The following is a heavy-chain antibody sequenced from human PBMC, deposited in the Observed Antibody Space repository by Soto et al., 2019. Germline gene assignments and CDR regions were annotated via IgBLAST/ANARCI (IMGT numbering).Heavy chain of an antibody. Sequence: SETLSLTYAVSGGSVSGAGYSWSWIRQPPGGGLDWIGYIYHSGTTYCNPSLKTRLTMSLDRSNNKFSLTLNSVTAADTALYFCARAQFYSGSGNYNNLMFDAWGKGTQVTVSS. J-gene: IGHJ5*01. D-gene: IGHD3-10*01. CDR1: GGSVSGAGYS. CDR2: IYHSGTT. V-gene: IGHV4-30-2*01. CDR3: ARAQFYSGSGNYNNLMFDA.